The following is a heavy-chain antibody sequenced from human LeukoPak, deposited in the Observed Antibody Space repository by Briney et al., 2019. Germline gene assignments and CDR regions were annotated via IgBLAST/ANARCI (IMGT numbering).Heavy chain of an antibody. D-gene: IGHD3-9*01. CDR1: GFTFSNYG. CDR3: ARQGGDILTGYLDY. J-gene: IGHJ4*02. CDR2: IWYDGSDK. Sequence: GGSLRLSCAASGFTFSNYGMHWVRQAPGKGLEWVAAIWYDGSDKYYGDSVKGRFTISRDNSKNTLYLQMNSLRAEDTAVYYCARQGGDILTGYLDYWGQGTLVTVSS. V-gene: IGHV3-33*01.